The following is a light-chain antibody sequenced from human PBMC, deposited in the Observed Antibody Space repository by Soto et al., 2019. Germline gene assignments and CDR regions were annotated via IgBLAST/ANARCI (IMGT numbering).Light chain of an antibody. J-gene: IGKJ4*01. CDR2: WAS. V-gene: IGKV1-5*03. CDR1: ENIYGY. Sequence: DIQLTQSPSILSASVGDRVTITCRASENIYGYLAWYQQKPGEAPKLLIYWASTLVSGVPSRFTGGESGTEFTLTISDLQPDDFPTYFCQQYSAYPLTFGGLTKVDVK. CDR3: QQYSAYPLT.